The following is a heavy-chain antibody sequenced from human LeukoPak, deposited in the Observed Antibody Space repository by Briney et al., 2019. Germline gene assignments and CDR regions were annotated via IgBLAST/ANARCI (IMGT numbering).Heavy chain of an antibody. CDR3: ARHYGP. V-gene: IGHV4-38-2*01. J-gene: IGHJ5*02. CDR2: IYSSGST. Sequence: GSLRLSCAASGFIFSDFYMDWVRQPPGKGLEWIGSIYSSGSTYYNPSLKSRVTISVDTSKNQFSLKLTSVTAADTAVYYCARHYGPWGQGTLVTVSS. CDR1: GFIFSDFY. D-gene: IGHD3-16*01.